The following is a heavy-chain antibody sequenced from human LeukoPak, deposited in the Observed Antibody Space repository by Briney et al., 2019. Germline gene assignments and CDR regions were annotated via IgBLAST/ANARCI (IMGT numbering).Heavy chain of an antibody. D-gene: IGHD1-26*01. CDR3: ARVGASYYYGMDV. V-gene: IGHV3-33*01. CDR2: IWYDGSNK. Sequence: GGSLRLSCAASGFILSTYGMHWVRQAPGKGLEWVAVIWYDGSNKYYADSVKGRFTISRDNSKNTLYLQMNSLRAEDTAVYYCARVGASYYYGMDVWGQGTTVTVSS. CDR1: GFILSTYG. J-gene: IGHJ6*02.